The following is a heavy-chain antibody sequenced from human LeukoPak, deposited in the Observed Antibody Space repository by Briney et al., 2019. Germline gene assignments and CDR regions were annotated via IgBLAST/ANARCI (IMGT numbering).Heavy chain of an antibody. Sequence: SETLSLTCAVYGGSFSGYYWSWIRQPPGKGLEWIGEINHSGSINYNPSLKCRVTISVDTSKNQFSLKLSSVTAADTAVYYCARGRRFGPYYYYYYMDVWGKGTTVTVSS. CDR1: GGSFSGYY. V-gene: IGHV4-34*01. CDR2: INHSGSI. CDR3: ARGRRFGPYYYYYYMDV. D-gene: IGHD3-10*01. J-gene: IGHJ6*03.